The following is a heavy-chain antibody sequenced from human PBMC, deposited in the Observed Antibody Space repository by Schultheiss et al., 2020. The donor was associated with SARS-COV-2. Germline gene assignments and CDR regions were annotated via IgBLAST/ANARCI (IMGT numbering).Heavy chain of an antibody. CDR3: ARGGHPPKYQLLVHYYYYGMDV. J-gene: IGHJ6*02. CDR1: GGSISSGGYY. Sequence: SETLFLTCTVSGGSISSGGYYWSWIRQPPGKGLEWIGEINHSGSTNYNPSLKSRVTISVDTSKSQFSLKLSSVTAADTAVYYCARGGHPPKYQLLVHYYYYGMDVWGQGTTVTVSS. CDR2: INHSGST. V-gene: IGHV4-39*07. D-gene: IGHD2-2*01.